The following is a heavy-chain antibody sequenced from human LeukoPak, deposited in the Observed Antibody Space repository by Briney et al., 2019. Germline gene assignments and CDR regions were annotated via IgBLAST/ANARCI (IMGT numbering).Heavy chain of an antibody. Sequence: GGSLRLSCAASGFTFSSYWMHWVRQAPGKGLVWFSRINSDGSSTSYADSVKGRFTISRDNAKNTLYLQMNSLRAEDTAVYYCARDHWDRFDYWGQGTLVTVSS. D-gene: IGHD7-27*01. J-gene: IGHJ4*02. V-gene: IGHV3-74*01. CDR3: ARDHWDRFDY. CDR1: GFTFSSYW. CDR2: INSDGSST.